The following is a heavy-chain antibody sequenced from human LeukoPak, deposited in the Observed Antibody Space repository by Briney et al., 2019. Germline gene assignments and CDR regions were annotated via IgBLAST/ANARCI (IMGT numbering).Heavy chain of an antibody. Sequence: GGSLRLSCAVSGFTVSGNYMSWVRQAPGKGLEWVSLIYSGGTTYYADSVKGRFTISRDNSKNTLYLQMNSLRAEDTAVYYCARDAWFGHYDYWGQGTLVTVSS. CDR2: IYSGGTT. CDR1: GFTVSGNY. CDR3: ARDAWFGHYDY. V-gene: IGHV3-53*01. J-gene: IGHJ4*02. D-gene: IGHD3-10*01.